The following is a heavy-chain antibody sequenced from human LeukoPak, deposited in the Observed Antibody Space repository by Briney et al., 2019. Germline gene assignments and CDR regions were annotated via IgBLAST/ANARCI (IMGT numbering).Heavy chain of an antibody. Sequence: HSGGSLRLSCAASVLTFRNYAMSWVRQAPEKGLEGVSAISGYGYNTYYADSVQGRFTISRDNSKNTLYLQMTSLRAEDTAVYYCAKMGPGAYYYDSSDFDFWGQGTLVTVSS. CDR2: ISGYGYNT. J-gene: IGHJ4*02. CDR3: AKMGPGAYYYDSSDFDF. CDR1: VLTFRNYA. D-gene: IGHD3-22*01. V-gene: IGHV3-23*01.